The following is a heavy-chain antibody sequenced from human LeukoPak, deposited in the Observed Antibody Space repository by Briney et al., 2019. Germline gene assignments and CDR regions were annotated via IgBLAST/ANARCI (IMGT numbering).Heavy chain of an antibody. Sequence: PGGSLRLSCAASRFTFSNYWMHWVRQAPGKGLVRVSRIYNDGRSTSYAGSVKGRFTISSDTAKSTLYLQMNSLRAEDTAVYYCAKDPGYYGSGSYYAVSWGQGTLVTVSS. V-gene: IGHV3-74*01. CDR1: RFTFSNYW. J-gene: IGHJ4*02. CDR2: IYNDGRST. CDR3: AKDPGYYGSGSYYAVS. D-gene: IGHD3-10*01.